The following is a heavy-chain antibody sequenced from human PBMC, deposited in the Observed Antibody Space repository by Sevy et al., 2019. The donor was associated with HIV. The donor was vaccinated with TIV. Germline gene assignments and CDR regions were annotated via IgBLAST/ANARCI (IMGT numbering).Heavy chain of an antibody. J-gene: IGHJ6*02. Sequence: ASVKVSCKASGGTFSSYAISWVRQAPGQGLEWMGGIIPIFGTANYAQKFQGRVTITADESTSTAYMELSSLGSEDTAVYYCASHQWSDCISTSCGRGPKGVYYYYGMDVWGQGTTVTVSS. CDR2: IIPIFGTA. CDR3: ASHQWSDCISTSCGRGPKGVYYYYGMDV. V-gene: IGHV1-69*13. D-gene: IGHD2-2*01. CDR1: GGTFSSYA.